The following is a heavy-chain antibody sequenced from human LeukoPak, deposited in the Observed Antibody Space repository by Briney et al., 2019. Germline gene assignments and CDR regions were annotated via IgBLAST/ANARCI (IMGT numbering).Heavy chain of an antibody. CDR1: GGSIRSGNYY. J-gene: IGHJ4*02. D-gene: IGHD3-16*01. Sequence: SETLSLTCTVSGGSIRSGNYYWSWIRQPPGKGLEWIGYIYYSGNTYYNQSLKSRVTISIDTSKNQFSLKLNSVTAADTAVYYCVRVGGAGSIITPFDYWGQGTLVTVSS. CDR3: VRVGGAGSIITPFDY. CDR2: IYYSGNT. V-gene: IGHV4-30-4*01.